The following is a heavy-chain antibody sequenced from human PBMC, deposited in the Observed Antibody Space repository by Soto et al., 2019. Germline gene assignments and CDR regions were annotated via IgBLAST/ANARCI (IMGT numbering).Heavy chain of an antibody. Sequence: QVQLQQSGPGLVKPSQTLSLTCAISGDSVSSNSAAWNWIRQSPSRGLEWLGRTYYRSKWYNDYAVSVKSRITINPVTSKTQFSLQLNSVTPEYTAVYYCSRGWEAYSSSLDYWGQGTLVTVSS. V-gene: IGHV6-1*01. CDR2: TYYRSKWYN. J-gene: IGHJ4*02. D-gene: IGHD6-13*01. CDR3: SRGWEAYSSSLDY. CDR1: GDSVSSNSAA.